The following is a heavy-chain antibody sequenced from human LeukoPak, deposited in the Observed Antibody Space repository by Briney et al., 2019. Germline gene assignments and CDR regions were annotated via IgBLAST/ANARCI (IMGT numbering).Heavy chain of an antibody. CDR3: ARDYYDSSGFGAFDI. J-gene: IGHJ3*02. Sequence: ASVKVSCKASGYTFTAYYMHWVRQAPGQGLEWRGWINPNSGGTNYAQKFQGRVTTTRDTSISTAYMELSRLRSDDTAVYYCARDYYDSSGFGAFDIWGQGTMVTVSS. D-gene: IGHD3-22*01. CDR2: INPNSGGT. V-gene: IGHV1-2*02. CDR1: GYTFTAYY.